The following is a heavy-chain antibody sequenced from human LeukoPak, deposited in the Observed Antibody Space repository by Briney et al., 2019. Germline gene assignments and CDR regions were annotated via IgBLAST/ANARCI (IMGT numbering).Heavy chain of an antibody. CDR3: ARGELHPGSLFDY. V-gene: IGHV3-30*03. CDR2: ISYDGSNK. CDR1: GFTFRTYG. Sequence: GGSLRPSCAASGFTFRTYGMHWVRQAPGKGLEWVALISYDGSNKYYADSVKGRFTISRDNAKNSLYLQMNSLRAEDTAVYYCARGELHPGSLFDYWGQGTLVTVSS. J-gene: IGHJ4*02. D-gene: IGHD1-26*01.